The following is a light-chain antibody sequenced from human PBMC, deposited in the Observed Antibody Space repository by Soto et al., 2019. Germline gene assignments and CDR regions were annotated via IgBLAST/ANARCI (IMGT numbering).Light chain of an antibody. CDR1: SSDVGGYTY. J-gene: IGLJ2*01. Sequence: QSALTQPRSVSGSPGQSVTISCTGTSSDVGGYTYVSWYQQNAGKPPKLMIYDVTKRPSGVPDRFSGSKSGNTASLTISALPVEDEYDYYCCSAAGKYTFLFSEGTKLTVL. V-gene: IGLV2-11*01. CDR2: DVT. CDR3: CSAAGKYTFL.